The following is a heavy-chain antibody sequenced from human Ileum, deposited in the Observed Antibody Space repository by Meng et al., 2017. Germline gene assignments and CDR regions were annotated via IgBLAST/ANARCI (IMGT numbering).Heavy chain of an antibody. Sequence: GPGLWRPAGSRFCNSIVSGDSINIYYLGWIRRPPGKGLEWFGGIFSSGGTNKHPSLKNRVTMSVDTSKNQFSLRLKSVTAADTAVYYCVRAEYCRGESCYSNYFDSWGQGMLVTVSS. CDR1: GDSINIYY. CDR3: VRAEYCRGESCYSNYFDS. V-gene: IGHV4-4*07. J-gene: IGHJ4*02. CDR2: IFSSGGT. D-gene: IGHD2-15*01.